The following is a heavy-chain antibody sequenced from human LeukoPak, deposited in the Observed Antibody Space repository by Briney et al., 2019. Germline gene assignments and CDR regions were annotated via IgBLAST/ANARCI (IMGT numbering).Heavy chain of an antibody. D-gene: IGHD6-13*01. CDR3: ARINGSSLPFDY. J-gene: IGHJ4*02. V-gene: IGHV4-4*09. Sequence: SQTLSLTCTVSGGSISSYYWSWIRQPPGKGLEWVGYIYASGSTDYNPSLKSRVTISVDASKNQFSLKLSSVTAADTAVYYCARINGSSLPFDYWGQGTLVTVSS. CDR1: GGSISSYY. CDR2: IYASGST.